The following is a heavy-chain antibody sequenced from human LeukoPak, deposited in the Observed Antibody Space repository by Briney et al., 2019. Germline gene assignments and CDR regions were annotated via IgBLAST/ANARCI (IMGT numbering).Heavy chain of an antibody. CDR1: GYTFTRYY. Sequence: ASVKVSCKASGYTFTRYYMHWVRQAPGQGLEWMGWINPNSGGTNYAQKFQGRVTMTRDTSISTAYMELSRLRSDDTAVYYCARSRVYDILAFDYWGQGTLVTVSS. CDR2: INPNSGGT. V-gene: IGHV1-2*02. CDR3: ARSRVYDILAFDY. J-gene: IGHJ4*02. D-gene: IGHD3-9*01.